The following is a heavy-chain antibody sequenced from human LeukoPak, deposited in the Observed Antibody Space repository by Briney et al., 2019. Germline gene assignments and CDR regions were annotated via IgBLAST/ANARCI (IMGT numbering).Heavy chain of an antibody. V-gene: IGHV3-64*04. CDR1: GFTFSSYA. Sequence: GGSLRLSCSASGFTFSSYAMHWVRQAPGKGLEYVSAISSNGGSTYYADSVKGRFTISRDNSKNTLYLQMNSLRADDTAVYYCALYCSGGSCYSMGGAFDIWGQGTVVTVSS. D-gene: IGHD2-15*01. J-gene: IGHJ3*02. CDR2: ISSNGGST. CDR3: ALYCSGGSCYSMGGAFDI.